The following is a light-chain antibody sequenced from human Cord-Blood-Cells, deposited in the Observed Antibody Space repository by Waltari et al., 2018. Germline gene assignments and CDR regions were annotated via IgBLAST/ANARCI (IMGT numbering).Light chain of an antibody. V-gene: IGLV1-40*01. J-gene: IGLJ3*02. CDR1: SSNIGAGYD. CDR2: VNS. Sequence: QSVLTQPPSVSGAPGQRVTISCTGSSSNIGAGYDVHWYQQLPGTAPKLLIYVNSKRPSGVPDRFSGSKSGTSASLAITGLQAEDEADYYCQSYDISLSGWVFGGGTKLTVL. CDR3: QSYDISLSGWV.